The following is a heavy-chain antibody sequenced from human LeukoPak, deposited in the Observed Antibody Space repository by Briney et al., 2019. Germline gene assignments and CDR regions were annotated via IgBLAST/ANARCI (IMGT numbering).Heavy chain of an antibody. J-gene: IGHJ4*02. Sequence: PGGSLRLSCAASGFTFSYYGMHWVRQAPGKGLEWVAFIRYDGKDKYYANSVKGRFTISRDTSRNTVYLQMNSLRAEDTAVYYCARPRGNVEMATIPFDYWGQGTLVTVSS. CDR2: IRYDGKDK. V-gene: IGHV3-30*02. CDR1: GFTFSYYG. CDR3: ARPRGNVEMATIPFDY. D-gene: IGHD5-24*01.